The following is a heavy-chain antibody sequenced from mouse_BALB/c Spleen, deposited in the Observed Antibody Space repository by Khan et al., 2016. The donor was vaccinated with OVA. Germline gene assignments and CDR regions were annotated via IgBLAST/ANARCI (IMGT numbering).Heavy chain of an antibody. D-gene: IGHD1-1*01. CDR2: ISYSGNT. CDR3: ARIYGGDFDY. V-gene: IGHV3-2*02. Sequence: EVQLPESGPGLVKPSQSLSLTCTVTGYSITSDYAWNWIRQFPGNKLEWMGFISYSGNTKYNPSLKSRISITRDTSRNQFFLQLNSVTIEDTATYYCARIYGGDFDYWGQGTSLTVSS. CDR1: GYSITSDYA. J-gene: IGHJ2*02.